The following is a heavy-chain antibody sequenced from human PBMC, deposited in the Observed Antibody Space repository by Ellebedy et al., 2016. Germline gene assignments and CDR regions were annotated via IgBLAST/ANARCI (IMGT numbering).Heavy chain of an antibody. V-gene: IGHV4-59*02. CDR2: VFYGGST. CDR3: ARDVSLYSSSPSFDS. D-gene: IGHD6-6*01. J-gene: IGHJ4*02. Sequence: SETLSLTXTVSGGSVDTYYWTWIRQSPGKGLEWIGYVFYGGSTKYNPSLRSRVTISLDTSKNQFSLKVTSVAAADTAVYYCARDVSLYSSSPSFDSWGQGILVTVSS. CDR1: GGSVDTYY.